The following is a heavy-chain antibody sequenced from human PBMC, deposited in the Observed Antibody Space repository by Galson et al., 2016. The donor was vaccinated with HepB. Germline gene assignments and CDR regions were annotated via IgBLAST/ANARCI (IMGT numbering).Heavy chain of an antibody. CDR1: RYTLTELS. Sequence: SVKVSCKVSRYTLTELSMHWVRQAPGKGLEWMGGFDPEDGETIYAQKFQDRVTMTEDTSTDTAYMELSSLRSEDTAEYYCASIPPIRDCTGTSCYDYGMDVWGQGTTVTVSS. V-gene: IGHV1-24*01. CDR2: FDPEDGET. CDR3: ASIPPIRDCTGTSCYDYGMDV. J-gene: IGHJ6*02. D-gene: IGHD2-2*01.